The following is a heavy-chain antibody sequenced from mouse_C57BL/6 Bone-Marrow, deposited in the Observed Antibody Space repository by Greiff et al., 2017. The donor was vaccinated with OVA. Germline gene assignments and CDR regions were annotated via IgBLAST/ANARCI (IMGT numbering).Heavy chain of an antibody. Sequence: QVQLKESGAELVRPGTSVKVSCKASGYAFTNYLIEWVKQRPGQGLEWIGVINPGSGGTNYNEKFKGKATLTADKSSSTAYMQLSSLTSEDSAVYFCARSGLRRPLYAMDYWGQGTSVTVSS. CDR3: ARSGLRRPLYAMDY. CDR2: INPGSGGT. CDR1: GYAFTNYL. D-gene: IGHD2-2*01. J-gene: IGHJ4*01. V-gene: IGHV1-54*01.